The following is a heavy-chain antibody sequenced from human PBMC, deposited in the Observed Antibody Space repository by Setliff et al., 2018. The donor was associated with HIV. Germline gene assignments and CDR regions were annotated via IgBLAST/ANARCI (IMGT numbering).Heavy chain of an antibody. V-gene: IGHV4-34*01. CDR1: GGSFSDYY. Sequence: SETLSLTCALYGGSFSDYYWSWIRQPPGMGLEWIGEVNRGRRTNYNSSLKSRVTISIDTSRNQFSLTVSSVTAADTAVYYCARRDGYSYGFYFDYWGQGTLVTVSS. J-gene: IGHJ4*02. D-gene: IGHD5-18*01. CDR2: VNRGRRT. CDR3: ARRDGYSYGFYFDY.